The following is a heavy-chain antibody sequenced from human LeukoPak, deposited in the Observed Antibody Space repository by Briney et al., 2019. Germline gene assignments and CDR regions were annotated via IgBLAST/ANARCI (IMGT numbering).Heavy chain of an antibody. CDR3: ARARVGLGYCSGGSCYGEAY. V-gene: IGHV3-21*01. CDR1: GFTFSSYS. D-gene: IGHD2-15*01. J-gene: IGHJ4*02. Sequence: GGSLRLPCAASGFTFSSYSMNWVRQAPGKGLEWVSSISSSSSYIYYADSVKGRFTISRDNAKNSLYLQMNSLRAEDTAVYYCARARVGLGYCSGGSCYGEAYWGQGTLVTVSS. CDR2: ISSSSSYI.